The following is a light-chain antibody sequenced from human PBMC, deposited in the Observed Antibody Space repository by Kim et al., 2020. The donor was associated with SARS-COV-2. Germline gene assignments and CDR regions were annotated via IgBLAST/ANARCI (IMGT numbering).Light chain of an antibody. CDR1: SLRSYY. CDR3: QSRDSSGKVV. CDR2: GKN. V-gene: IGLV3-19*01. J-gene: IGLJ2*01. Sequence: SYELTQDPAVSVALGQTVRITCQGDSLRSYYASWYQQRPGQAPVVAIYGKNNRPSGIPDRFSGSSSGNTASLTITGAQAEDEADYYCQSRDSSGKVVFGGGTKLTVL.